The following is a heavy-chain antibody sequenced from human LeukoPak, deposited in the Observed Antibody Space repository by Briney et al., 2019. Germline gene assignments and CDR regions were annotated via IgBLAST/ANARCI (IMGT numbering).Heavy chain of an antibody. J-gene: IGHJ4*02. CDR3: ARGLRYFDWRYYFDY. CDR1: GGSISSSSYY. D-gene: IGHD3-9*01. CDR2: IYYSGST. Sequence: PSETLSLTCTVSGGSISSSSYYWGWIRQPPGKGLEWIGYIYYSGSTNYNPSLKSRVTISVDTSRNQFSLKLSSVTAADTAVYYCARGLRYFDWRYYFDYWGQGTLVTVSS. V-gene: IGHV4-61*05.